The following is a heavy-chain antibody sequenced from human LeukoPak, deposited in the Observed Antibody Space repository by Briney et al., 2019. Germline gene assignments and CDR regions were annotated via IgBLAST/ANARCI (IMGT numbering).Heavy chain of an antibody. CDR3: ARRRRNASDY. CDR1: GGSFSGYY. CDR2: INHSGST. D-gene: IGHD5-24*01. J-gene: IGHJ4*02. Sequence: PSETLSLTCAVYGGSFSGYYWSWIRQPPGKGLEWIGEINHSGSTNYNPSLKSRVTISVDTSKNQFSLKLSSVTAADTAVYYCARRRRNASDYWGQGTLVTVSS. V-gene: IGHV4-34*01.